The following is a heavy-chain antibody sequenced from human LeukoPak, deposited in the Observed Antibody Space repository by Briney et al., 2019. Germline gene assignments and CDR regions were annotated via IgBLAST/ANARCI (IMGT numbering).Heavy chain of an antibody. J-gene: IGHJ6*03. CDR1: GITLSNYG. V-gene: IGHV3-23*01. D-gene: IGHD6-6*01. CDR2: ISDSGGRT. Sequence: GGSLRLSCAVSGITLSNYGMSWVRQAPGKGLEWVAGISDSGGRTNYADSVKGRFTISRDNPKNTLYLQMNSLRAEDTAVYYCARDIIAAQDYYYYYYMDVWGKGTTVTVSS. CDR3: ARDIIAAQDYYYYYYMDV.